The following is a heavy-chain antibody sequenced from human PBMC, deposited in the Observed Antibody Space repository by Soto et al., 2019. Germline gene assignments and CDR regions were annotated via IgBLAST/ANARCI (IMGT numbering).Heavy chain of an antibody. D-gene: IGHD2-2*01. CDR3: VRVPLAIEGAHYYYYYMDV. V-gene: IGHV3-7*01. Sequence: DVRLVESGGGLVQTGKSLRLSCEVSEMTFSLFSMSWVRRVPGKRLEWGATIKDDGTEKSYVESVKGRFTISRDNDKNSLYLEMNDLRVDDSSVYYCVRVPLAIEGAHYYYYYMDVWGKGTTVTVSS. CDR2: IKDDGTEK. J-gene: IGHJ6*03. CDR1: EMTFSLFS.